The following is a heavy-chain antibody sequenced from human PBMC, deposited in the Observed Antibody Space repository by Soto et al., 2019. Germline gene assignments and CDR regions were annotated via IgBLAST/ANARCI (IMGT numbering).Heavy chain of an antibody. V-gene: IGHV1-46*03. CDR2: INPSGGST. Sequence: ASLKVSCKASGYTFTSYYMHWVRQAPGQGLEWMGIINPSGGSTSYAQKFQGRVTMTRDTSTSTVYMELSSLRSEDTAVYYCARNTLPYYDFWSGQNNWFDPWGQGTLVTVSS. D-gene: IGHD3-3*01. J-gene: IGHJ5*02. CDR3: ARNTLPYYDFWSGQNNWFDP. CDR1: GYTFTSYY.